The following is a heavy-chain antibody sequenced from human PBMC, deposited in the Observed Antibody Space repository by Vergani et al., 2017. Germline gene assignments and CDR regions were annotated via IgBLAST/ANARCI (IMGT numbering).Heavy chain of an antibody. CDR2: IIPIFGTA. V-gene: IGHV1-69*01. CDR3: ARDIRMSDSSGYYYAALDY. Sequence: QVQLVQSGAEVKKPGSSVKVSCKASGGTFSSCAISWVRQAPGQGLEWMGGIIPIFGTANYAQKFQGRVTITADESTSTAYMELSSLRSEDTAVYYCARDIRMSDSSGYYYAALDYWGQGTLVTVSS. J-gene: IGHJ4*02. D-gene: IGHD3-22*01. CDR1: GGTFSSCA.